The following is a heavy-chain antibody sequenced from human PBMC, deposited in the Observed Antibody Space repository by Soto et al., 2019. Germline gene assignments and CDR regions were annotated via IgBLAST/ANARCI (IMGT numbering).Heavy chain of an antibody. CDR3: ARAFTVTEKNWFDP. Sequence: QVQLVQSGAEVKKPGASVRVSCKASGYSFIAYYMHRVRQAPGQGLEWMGIIDPSGGSTTYAQEFQGRVTMTRDTSTGTFYMQLSSLRSEDTAVYYCARAFTVTEKNWFDPWGQGALVTVSS. J-gene: IGHJ5*02. V-gene: IGHV1-46*01. CDR1: GYSFIAYY. D-gene: IGHD4-17*01. CDR2: IDPSGGST.